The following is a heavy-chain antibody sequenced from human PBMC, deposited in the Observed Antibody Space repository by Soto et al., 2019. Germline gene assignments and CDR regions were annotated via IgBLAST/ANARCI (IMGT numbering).Heavy chain of an antibody. J-gene: IGHJ1*01. V-gene: IGHV3-30-3*01. CDR3: ARDVGGQVTALAYCQH. Sequence: QVQLVESGGGVVQPGRSLRLSCAASGFTFSSYAMHWVRQAPGKGLEWVAVISYDGSNKYYADSVKGRFTISRDNSKNTLYLQMNSLRAEDTAVYYCARDVGGQVTALAYCQHWGQGTLVTVSS. CDR1: GFTFSSYA. D-gene: IGHD2-21*02. CDR2: ISYDGSNK.